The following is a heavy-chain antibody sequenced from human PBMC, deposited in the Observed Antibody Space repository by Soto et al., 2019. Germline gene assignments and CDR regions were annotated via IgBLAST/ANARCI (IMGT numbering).Heavy chain of an antibody. V-gene: IGHV4-31*03. CDR2: IYYSGST. CDR1: GGSISSGGYY. D-gene: IGHD4-17*01. Sequence: QVQLQESGPGLVKPSQTLSLTCTVSGGSISSGGYYWSWIRQHPGKGLEWIGYIYYSGSTYYNPSLKSRVTVSVDTSKNRFPLKLSSVTAADTDVDYGARDLGGDYGDYGWFDPWGQGTLVTVSS. CDR3: ARDLGGDYGDYGWFDP. J-gene: IGHJ5*02.